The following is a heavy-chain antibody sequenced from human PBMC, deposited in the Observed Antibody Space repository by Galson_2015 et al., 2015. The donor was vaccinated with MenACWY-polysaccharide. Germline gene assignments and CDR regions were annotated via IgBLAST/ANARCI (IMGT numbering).Heavy chain of an antibody. V-gene: IGHV3-74*01. J-gene: IGHJ3*02. CDR2: IKSDGSST. Sequence: SLRLSCAASGFTFSSNRMHWVRQAPGKGLVWVSLIKSDGSSTSYADSVKGRFTISRDNAKNTLHLQMNSLRVEDTALYYCARDGTGTVAGALDIWGQGTMVTVSS. CDR3: ARDGTGTVAGALDI. CDR1: GFTFSSNR. D-gene: IGHD1/OR15-1a*01.